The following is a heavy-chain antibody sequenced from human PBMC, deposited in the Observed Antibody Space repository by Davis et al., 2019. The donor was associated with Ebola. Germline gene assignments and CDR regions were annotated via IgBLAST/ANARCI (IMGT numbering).Heavy chain of an antibody. J-gene: IGHJ6*04. CDR1: GFTSSSYA. D-gene: IGHD3-3*01. Sequence: PGGSLRLSCTSSGFTSSSYAIHWVRQAPGKGLEWVAVISYDGSNKYYAASVKGRFTVSRDNSKKPMYLQMNRLRAEETAVYYCARSGLSFGVVKYHYGMDVWGKGTTVTVSS. CDR3: ARSGLSFGVVKYHYGMDV. V-gene: IGHV3-30-3*01. CDR2: ISYDGSNK.